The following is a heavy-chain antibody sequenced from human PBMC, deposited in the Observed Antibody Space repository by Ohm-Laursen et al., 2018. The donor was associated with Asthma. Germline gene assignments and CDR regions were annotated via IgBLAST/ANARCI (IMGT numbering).Heavy chain of an antibody. CDR3: PRSRTRGAFDY. V-gene: IGHV4-39*01. CDR2: ISYSGTP. D-gene: IGHD1-1*01. Sequence: GTLSLTCTVSGDPISDTYTWGWVRQPPGKGLEYIGTISYSGTPYGNPSLRSRVTISVDTSKNQFSLKVSSVTAADTAVYYCPRSRTRGAFDYWGQGRLVTVSS. J-gene: IGHJ4*02. CDR1: GDPISDTYT.